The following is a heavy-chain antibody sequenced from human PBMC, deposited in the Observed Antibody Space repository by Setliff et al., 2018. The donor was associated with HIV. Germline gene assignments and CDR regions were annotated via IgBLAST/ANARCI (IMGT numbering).Heavy chain of an antibody. V-gene: IGHV5-51*01. D-gene: IGHD3-3*01. CDR3: ARQPTDTSGYNNWFDS. CDR2: IYPDDSDT. J-gene: IGHJ5*01. CDR1: GYSFTNYW. Sequence: PGESLKISCKGFGYSFTNYWIGWVRQMPGKGLEWMGVIYPDDSDTRYRPSFEGQVTMSADKSINTAYLQWNSLKASDTAMYYCARQPTDTSGYNNWFDSWGQGTLVTVS.